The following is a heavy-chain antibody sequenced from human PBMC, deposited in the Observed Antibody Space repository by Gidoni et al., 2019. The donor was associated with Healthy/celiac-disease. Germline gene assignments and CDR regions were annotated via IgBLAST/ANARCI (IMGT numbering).Heavy chain of an antibody. J-gene: IGHJ6*02. CDR1: GFTFSSYS. CDR3: ARAGLQIYYCYGMDV. CDR2: ISCKSSYI. Sequence: EVQLVQSGGGLVKPGGSLRLSCAASGFTFSSYSMNWVRKAPGKGLEWVSAISCKSSYIYYAESVKGRFAIARDNAKNSLYLQMNSLRAEDTAGYYCARAGLQIYYCYGMDVWGQGNTVTVSS. D-gene: IGHD4-4*01. V-gene: IGHV3-21*01.